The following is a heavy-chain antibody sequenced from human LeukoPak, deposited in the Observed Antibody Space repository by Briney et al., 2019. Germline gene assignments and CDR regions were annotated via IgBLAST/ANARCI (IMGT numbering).Heavy chain of an antibody. Sequence: SQTLSPTCDVAGGSVTSTNCWTWVRQPPGKGLEGIGEVHLVGRTNYNPSLKSRLIMSVDLPEDHISLKLTAVTAADRAVFYWAREGGFYRPLDYSGEGTLVTVSS. J-gene: IGHJ4*02. CDR1: GGSVTSTNC. CDR2: VHLVGRT. D-gene: IGHD3-3*01. V-gene: IGHV4-4*02. CDR3: AREGGFYRPLDY.